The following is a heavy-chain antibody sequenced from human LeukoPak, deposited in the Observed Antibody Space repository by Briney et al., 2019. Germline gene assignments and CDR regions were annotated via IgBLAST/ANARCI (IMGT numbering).Heavy chain of an antibody. V-gene: IGHV3-23*01. CDR2: ISGSGGST. Sequence: GGSLRLSCAASGFTFSSYAMSWVRQAPGKGLEWVSAISGSGGSTYYADSVKGRFTISRDNSKNTLYLQMNSLRAEDTAVYYCAKGREHIVVVPAASLEWGQGTLVTVSS. D-gene: IGHD2-2*01. CDR1: GFTFSSYA. J-gene: IGHJ4*02. CDR3: AKGREHIVVVPAASLE.